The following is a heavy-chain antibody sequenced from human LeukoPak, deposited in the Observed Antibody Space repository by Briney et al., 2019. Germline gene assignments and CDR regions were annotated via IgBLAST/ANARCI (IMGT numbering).Heavy chain of an antibody. CDR3: AREGDDFWSGYYYYYYGMDV. Sequence: PGGSLRLSCAASGFTFSSYAMRWVRQAPGKGLEWVAVISYDGSNKYYADSVKGRFTISRDNSKNTLYLQMNSLRAEDTAVYYCAREGDDFWSGYYYYYYGMDVWGQGTTVTVSS. CDR1: GFTFSSYA. V-gene: IGHV3-30-3*01. CDR2: ISYDGSNK. J-gene: IGHJ6*02. D-gene: IGHD3-3*01.